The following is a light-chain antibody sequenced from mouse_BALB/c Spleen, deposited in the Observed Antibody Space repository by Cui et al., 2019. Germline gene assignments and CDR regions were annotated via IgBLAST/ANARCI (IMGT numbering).Light chain of an antibody. J-gene: IGKJ4*01. V-gene: IGKV8-27*01. CDR3: HQYLSSPFT. CDR1: QSVLYSSNQKNY. CDR2: WAS. Sequence: NIMMTQSPSSLAVSAGEKVTMSCKSSQSVLYSSNQKNYLAWYQQKPGQSPKLLIYWASTRESGGSGTDFTLTISSVQAEDLAVYYCHQYLSSPFTFGSGTKLEIK.